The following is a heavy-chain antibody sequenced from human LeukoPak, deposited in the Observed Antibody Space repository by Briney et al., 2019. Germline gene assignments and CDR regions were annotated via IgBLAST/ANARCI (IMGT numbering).Heavy chain of an antibody. CDR3: ARARGFLNWFDP. V-gene: IGHV4-34*01. J-gene: IGHJ5*02. CDR2: INHSGST. Sequence: PSETLSLTCAVYGGSFSGYYWSWIRQPPEKGLEWIGEINHSGSTNYNPSLKSRVTISVDTSKNQFSLKLSSVTAADTAVYYCARARGFLNWFDPWGQGTLVTVSS. CDR1: GGSFSGYY. D-gene: IGHD5-12*01.